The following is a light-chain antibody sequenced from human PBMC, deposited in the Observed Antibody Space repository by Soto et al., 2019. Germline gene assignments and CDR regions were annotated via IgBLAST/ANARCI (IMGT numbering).Light chain of an antibody. Sequence: QSVLTQAACVSGSPGQSITISCTGTSSDVGGYNYVSWYQQYPGKAPKLMIYEVTNRPSGVSNRFSGSKSGNTASLTISGLQAEDEADYYCSSYTSSNTLLYVFGTGTKVTVL. V-gene: IGLV2-14*01. CDR2: EVT. J-gene: IGLJ1*01. CDR3: SSYTSSNTLLYV. CDR1: SSDVGGYNY.